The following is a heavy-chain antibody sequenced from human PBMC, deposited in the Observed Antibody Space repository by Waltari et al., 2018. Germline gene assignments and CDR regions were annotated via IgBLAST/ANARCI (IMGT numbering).Heavy chain of an antibody. CDR1: GYTFPNYA. J-gene: IGHJ5*02. V-gene: IGHV7-4-1*02. Sequence: QVQLVQSGSELKQPGASVEVSCKASGYTFPNYAINWLRQAPGQGLELMGWINTNTGNPTYVQGFTGRFVFSLDTSVSTAYLQINSLKADDTAVYYCAREVVPAATIVVNWFDPWGQGTLVTVSS. CDR3: AREVVPAATIVVNWFDP. CDR2: INTNTGNP. D-gene: IGHD2-2*01.